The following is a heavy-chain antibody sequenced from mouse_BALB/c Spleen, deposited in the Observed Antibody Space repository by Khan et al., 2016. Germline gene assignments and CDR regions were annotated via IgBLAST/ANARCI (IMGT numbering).Heavy chain of an antibody. D-gene: IGHD2-4*01. CDR2: INTYTGEP. Sequence: QIQLVQSGPELKKPGETVKISCKASGYTFTNYGMNWVKQAPGKGLKWMGWINTYTGEPTYADDFKGRFAFSLDTSASTAYLQINNLKNEDTATYFCARLLGYYYAMDYWGQGTSVTVSS. CDR3: ARLLGYYYAMDY. J-gene: IGHJ4*01. V-gene: IGHV9-3-1*01. CDR1: GYTFTNYG.